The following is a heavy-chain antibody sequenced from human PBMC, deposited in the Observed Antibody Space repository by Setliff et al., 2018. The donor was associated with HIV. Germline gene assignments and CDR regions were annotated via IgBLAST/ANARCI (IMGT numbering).Heavy chain of an antibody. J-gene: IGHJ4*02. D-gene: IGHD2-2*01. CDR3: ARVSSDIPGVDSNYFDD. CDR1: YCSISGHY. Sequence: LSLTCTVSYCSISGHYWTWIRQPPGKGLEWIGYIHHSGGTQYNPALMSRLTMSVDSSKNQFSLSLSSVTAADTAVYYCARVSSDIPGVDSNYFDDGGQGTLVTVS. V-gene: IGHV4-59*08. CDR2: IHHSGGT.